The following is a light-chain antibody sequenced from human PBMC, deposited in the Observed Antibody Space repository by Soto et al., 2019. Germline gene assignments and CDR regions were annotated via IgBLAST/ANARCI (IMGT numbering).Light chain of an antibody. CDR2: DAS. CDR1: QSVSNRY. J-gene: IGKJ2*01. Sequence: EVVLTQSPGTLSLSPGEGATLSCRASQSVSNRYFAWYQQKPGQAPRLLIYDASSRAPGIPARFSGSGSGTDFTLTITTLEPEDFAIYYCHQRHSWPRTFGQGTTLEMK. CDR3: HQRHSWPRT. V-gene: IGKV3D-20*02.